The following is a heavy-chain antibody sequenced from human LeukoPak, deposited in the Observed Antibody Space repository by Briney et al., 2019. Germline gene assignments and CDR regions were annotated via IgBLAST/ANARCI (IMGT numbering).Heavy chain of an antibody. CDR2: VDHTGST. D-gene: IGHD1-1*01. J-gene: IGHJ6*03. CDR1: DDSITMYY. CDR3: ARGRVSSSTWYSTYYYYFYMDV. Sequence: SETLSLTCSVSDDSITMYYWTWIRQPPGKGLEWIGYVDHTGSTNFNPSLNGRASISRDTTKNLFSLRLRSVTAADTAVYFCARGRVSSSTWYSTYYYYFYMDVWGKGTTVTVSS. V-gene: IGHV4-59*01.